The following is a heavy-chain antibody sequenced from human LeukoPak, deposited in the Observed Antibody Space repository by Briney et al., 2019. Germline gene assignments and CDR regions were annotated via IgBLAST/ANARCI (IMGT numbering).Heavy chain of an antibody. CDR2: IYSTGST. D-gene: IGHD6-25*01. CDR1: GGSISGYH. V-gene: IGHV4-4*07. CDR3: ARDCPAATATRECGVY. J-gene: IGHJ4*02. Sequence: PSETLSLTCTVSGGSISGYHWSWIRQPAGKGLEWIGRIYSTGSTNYNPSLSSRVTMSVDTSKNQFSLKLTSVTAADTAVYYCARDCPAATATRECGVYWGQGTLVAVSS.